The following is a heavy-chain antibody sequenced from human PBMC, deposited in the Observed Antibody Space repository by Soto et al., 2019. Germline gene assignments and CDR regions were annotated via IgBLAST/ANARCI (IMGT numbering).Heavy chain of an antibody. Sequence: ASVKVSFKASGYTFTSYGISWLRQAPGQGLEWMGWISSYNGNTNYAQKVQGRVTMTTDTSTSTTYMELRSLRSDDTAVYYCARGPRYCSSTSCFSGVTWFDLWGQGTLVTVSS. J-gene: IGHJ5*02. CDR1: GYTFTSYG. CDR2: ISSYNGNT. CDR3: ARGPRYCSSTSCFSGVTWFDL. V-gene: IGHV1-18*04. D-gene: IGHD2-2*01.